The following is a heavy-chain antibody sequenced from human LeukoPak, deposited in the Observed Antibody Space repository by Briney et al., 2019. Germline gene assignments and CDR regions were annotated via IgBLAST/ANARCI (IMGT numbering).Heavy chain of an antibody. CDR2: ISYDGSNK. Sequence: GRSLRLSCAASGFTFSSYAMHWVRQAPGKGLEWVAVISYDGSNKYYADSVKGRFTISRDNSKNTLYLQMNSLRAEDTAVYYCARLYYYDSSGYAFDYWGQGTLVTVSS. CDR3: ARLYYYDSSGYAFDY. V-gene: IGHV3-30-3*01. D-gene: IGHD3-22*01. J-gene: IGHJ4*02. CDR1: GFTFSSYA.